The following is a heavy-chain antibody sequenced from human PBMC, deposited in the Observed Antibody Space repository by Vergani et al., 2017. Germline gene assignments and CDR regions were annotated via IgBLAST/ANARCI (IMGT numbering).Heavy chain of an antibody. CDR2: IYYSGST. Sequence: QVQLQESGPGLVKPSETLSLTCTVSCGSISSYYWSWIRQPPGKGLEWIGYIYYSGSTNYNPSLKSRVTISVDTSKNQFSLKLSSVTAADTAVYYCARVRLVPAAIYYMDVWGKGTTVTVSS. V-gene: IGHV4-59*01. CDR1: CGSISSYY. D-gene: IGHD2-2*01. CDR3: ARVRLVPAAIYYMDV. J-gene: IGHJ6*03.